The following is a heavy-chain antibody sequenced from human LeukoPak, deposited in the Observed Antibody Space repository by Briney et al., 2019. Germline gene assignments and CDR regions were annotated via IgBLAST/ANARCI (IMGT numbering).Heavy chain of an antibody. CDR3: ARRAGDYSHPYDY. Sequence: GGSLRLSCAASGLTVSSNCMSWVRQAPGKGLEWVSFIYSGGSTYYTDSVRGRFTISRDNSKNTLYLQMNSLRAEDTAVYYCARRAGDYSHPYDYWGQGILVTVSS. CDR2: IYSGGST. D-gene: IGHD3-22*01. J-gene: IGHJ4*02. V-gene: IGHV3-53*01. CDR1: GLTVSSNC.